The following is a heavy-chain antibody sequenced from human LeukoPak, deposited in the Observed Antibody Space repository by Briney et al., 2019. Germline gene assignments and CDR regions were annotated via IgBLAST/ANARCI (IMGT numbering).Heavy chain of an antibody. CDR3: ARLRGYDFWSGFEY. D-gene: IGHD3-3*01. Sequence: GGSLRLSCAASGFAFDDYGMSWVRQAPGKGLDWVSGLNWNGGSTGYADSVKGRFTISRDNAKNSLYLQMNSLRAEDTALYYCARLRGYDFWSGFEYWGQGTLVTVSS. CDR2: LNWNGGST. V-gene: IGHV3-20*04. J-gene: IGHJ4*02. CDR1: GFAFDDYG.